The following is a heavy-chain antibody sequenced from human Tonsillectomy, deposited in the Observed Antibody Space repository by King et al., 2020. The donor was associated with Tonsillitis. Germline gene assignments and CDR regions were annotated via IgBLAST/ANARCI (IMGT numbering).Heavy chain of an antibody. Sequence: QLVQSGAEVKKPGASVKVSCKASGYIFTSYGISWVRQAPGQGLAWMGWISVYNDNTNYAQKFKGSVTMTTHTSTSTAYMELRSLRSDDTAVYYCARGQNEYQLLYGNWFDPWGQGTLVTVSS. CDR3: ARGQNEYQLLYGNWFDP. CDR1: GYIFTSYG. J-gene: IGHJ5*02. D-gene: IGHD2-2*02. CDR2: ISVYNDNT. V-gene: IGHV1-18*01.